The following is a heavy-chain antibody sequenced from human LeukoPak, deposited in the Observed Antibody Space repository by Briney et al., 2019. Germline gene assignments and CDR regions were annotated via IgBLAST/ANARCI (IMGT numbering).Heavy chain of an antibody. CDR3: ATDDYGDYNRAFDI. D-gene: IGHD4-17*01. J-gene: IGHJ3*02. V-gene: IGHV4-61*02. CDR2: ISTSGST. CDR1: GGSISSGSYY. Sequence: PSQTLSLTCTVSGGSISSGSYYWSWIRQPAGKGLEWIGRISTSGSTIYNPSLKSRVTISVDTSKNQFSLTLSSVTAADTAVYYCATDDYGDYNRAFDIWGQGTMVTVSS.